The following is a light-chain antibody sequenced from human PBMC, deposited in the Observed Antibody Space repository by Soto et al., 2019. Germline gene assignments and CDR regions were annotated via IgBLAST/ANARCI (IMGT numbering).Light chain of an antibody. CDR2: GVS. V-gene: IGKV3-20*01. CDR1: QSVSSNY. CDR3: QQYGSSPRS. Sequence: EIVLTQSPGTLSLSPGERATLSCRASQSVSSNYLAWYQQKPGQAPRLLIYGVSSRATGIPDRFSGSGSGTDFTLTISRLEPEDFAVYYCQQYGSSPRSFGRGTKVESK. J-gene: IGKJ1*01.